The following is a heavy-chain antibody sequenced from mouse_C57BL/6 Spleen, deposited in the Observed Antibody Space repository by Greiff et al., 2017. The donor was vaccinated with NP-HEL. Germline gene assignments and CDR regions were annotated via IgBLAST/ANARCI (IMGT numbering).Heavy chain of an antibody. CDR2: IYPSDSET. CDR3: ARRGIYYGSRAFDY. J-gene: IGHJ2*01. CDR1: GYTFTSYW. V-gene: IGHV1-61*01. Sequence: QVQLQQPGAELVRPGSSVKLSCKASGYTFTSYWMDWVKQRPGQGLEWIGNIYPSDSETHYNQKFKDKATLTVDKSSSTAYMQLSSLTSEDSAVYYCARRGIYYGSRAFDYWGQGTTLTVSS. D-gene: IGHD1-1*01.